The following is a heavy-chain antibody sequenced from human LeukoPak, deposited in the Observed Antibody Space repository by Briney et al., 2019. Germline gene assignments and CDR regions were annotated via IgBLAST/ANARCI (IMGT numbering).Heavy chain of an antibody. Sequence: GASVKVSCKASGGTFSSYAISWVRQAPGQGLEWMGGIIPIFGTANYAQKFQGRVTITADESTSTAYMELSSLRSEDTAVYYCARAGSADHGDRHDAFDIWGQGTMVTVSS. J-gene: IGHJ3*02. V-gene: IGHV1-69*13. D-gene: IGHD4-17*01. CDR2: IIPIFGTA. CDR1: GGTFSSYA. CDR3: ARAGSADHGDRHDAFDI.